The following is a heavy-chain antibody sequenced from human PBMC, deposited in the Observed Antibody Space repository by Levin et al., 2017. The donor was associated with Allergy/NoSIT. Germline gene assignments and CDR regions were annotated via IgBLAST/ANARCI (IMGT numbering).Heavy chain of an antibody. V-gene: IGHV2-70*11. CDR3: ARATNHYYGRGFDY. CDR1: GFSLTTSGMC. CDR2: IDWDDDK. Sequence: SGPTLVKPTQTLTLTCTFSGFSLTTSGMCVSWIRQPPGNALEWLARIDWDDDKYYSTSLKTRLTISRDTSKNQVVLTMTSMDPVDTATYYCARATNHYYGRGFDYWGQGTPGTVSS. J-gene: IGHJ4*02. D-gene: IGHD3-10*01.